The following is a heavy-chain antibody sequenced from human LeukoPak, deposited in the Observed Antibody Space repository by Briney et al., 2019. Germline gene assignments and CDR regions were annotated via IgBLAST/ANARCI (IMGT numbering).Heavy chain of an antibody. D-gene: IGHD3-10*01. CDR1: GGSISSYY. V-gene: IGHV4-59*08. Sequence: SETLSVTCTVSGGSISSYYWSWIRQPRGKGLEWIGYIYYSGSTNYNPSLKSRVTISVDTSKNQFSLKLSSVTAADTAVYYCARLSHLYGSGRPIDYWGQGTLVTVSS. CDR3: ARLSHLYGSGRPIDY. CDR2: IYYSGST. J-gene: IGHJ4*02.